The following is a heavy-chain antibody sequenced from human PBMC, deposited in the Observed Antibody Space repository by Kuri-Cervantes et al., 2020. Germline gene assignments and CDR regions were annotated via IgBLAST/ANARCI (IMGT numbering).Heavy chain of an antibody. CDR1: GGSISSYY. D-gene: IGHD1/OR15-1a*01. J-gene: IGHJ4*02. Sequence: SETLSLTCTVSGGSISSYYWSWIRQPPGKGLEWIGYIYYSGSTNYNPSLKSRVTISVDASKNQFSLKLSSVTAADTAVYYCARAHPYGEHFDYWGQGTLVTVSS. CDR2: IYYSGST. V-gene: IGHV4-59*12. CDR3: ARAHPYGEHFDY.